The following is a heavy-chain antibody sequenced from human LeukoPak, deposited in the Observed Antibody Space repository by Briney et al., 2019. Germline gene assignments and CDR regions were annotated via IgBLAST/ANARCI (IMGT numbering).Heavy chain of an antibody. CDR1: GGSISNGGYY. Sequence: SQTLSLTCTVSGGSISNGGYYWSWLRQHPGKGLEWIGYINYNGNTYYNPSLKSRVTISVDTSKNQFSLKWSSVTAEDTAVFYCARCAMGGANWFDPWGQGTLVTVSS. J-gene: IGHJ5*02. V-gene: IGHV4-31*03. CDR2: INYNGNT. CDR3: ARCAMGGANWFDP. D-gene: IGHD5-18*01.